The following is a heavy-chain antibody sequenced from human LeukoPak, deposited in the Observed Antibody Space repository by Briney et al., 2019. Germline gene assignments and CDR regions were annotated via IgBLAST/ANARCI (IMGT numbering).Heavy chain of an antibody. CDR2: ISGSGGGT. CDR1: GFTFNSYA. V-gene: IGHV3-23*01. J-gene: IGHJ4*02. Sequence: QSGGSLRLSCAASGFTFNSYAMSWVRQAPEKGLEWVATISGSGGGTYYADSVKGRFTISRDDSKNTLYLQMNSLRAEDTAVYYCAKDLGRYRNNYFDHWGQGTLVTVSS. CDR3: AKDLGRYRNNYFDH. D-gene: IGHD1-26*01.